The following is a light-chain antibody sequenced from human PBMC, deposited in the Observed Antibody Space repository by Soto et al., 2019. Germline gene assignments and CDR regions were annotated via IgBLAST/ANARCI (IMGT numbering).Light chain of an antibody. CDR3: QQYGTAPET. V-gene: IGKV3-20*01. Sequence: EIVVTQSPGTLSLSPGERATLSCRTSQSVSSNSLAWYQQKPGQAPRLLIYGASSRATGIPDRFSGSGSETDFTLTISRVGPEDFAVYYCQQYGTAPETFGQGNKVEI. CDR1: QSVSSNS. CDR2: GAS. J-gene: IGKJ1*01.